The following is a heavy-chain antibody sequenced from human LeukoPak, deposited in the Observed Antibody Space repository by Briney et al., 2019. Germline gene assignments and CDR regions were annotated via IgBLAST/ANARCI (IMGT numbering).Heavy chain of an antibody. V-gene: IGHV1-18*04. CDR3: ARDRKGKGSSSNFDY. CDR1: GYTFTGYY. D-gene: IGHD6-6*01. CDR2: ISAYNGNT. J-gene: IGHJ4*02. Sequence: ASVKVSCKASGYTFTGYYMHWVRQAPGQGLEWMGWISAYNGNTNYAQKLQGRVTMTTDTSTSTAYMELRSLRSDDTAVYYCARDRKGKGSSSNFDYWGQGTLVTVSS.